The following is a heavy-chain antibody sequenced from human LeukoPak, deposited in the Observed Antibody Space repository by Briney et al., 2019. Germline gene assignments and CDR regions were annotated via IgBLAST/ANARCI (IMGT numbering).Heavy chain of an antibody. V-gene: IGHV3-30*02. CDR3: ARISVVTTFRSPKYYFDY. Sequence: GGSLRLSCAASGFTFSSYGMHWVRQAPGKGLAWVAFIRYDGSNKYYADSVKGRFTISRDNSKNTLYLQMNSLRAEDTAVYYCARISVVTTFRSPKYYFDYWGQGTLVTVSS. CDR2: IRYDGSNK. D-gene: IGHD2/OR15-2a*01. CDR1: GFTFSSYG. J-gene: IGHJ4*02.